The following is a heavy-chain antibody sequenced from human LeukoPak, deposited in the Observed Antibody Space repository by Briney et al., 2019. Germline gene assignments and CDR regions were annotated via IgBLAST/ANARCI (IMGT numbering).Heavy chain of an antibody. CDR3: EGSGNYNAAFDI. Sequence: SETLSLTCTVSGGSISSGGYYWSWIRQPPGKGLEWIGSIDYSGNTDYNPSLKSRVSLSVDTSKKQFSLKLNSVTAADTAVYYCEGSGNYNAAFDIWGQGTMVTVSS. D-gene: IGHD3-10*01. V-gene: IGHV4-39*07. CDR1: GGSISSGGYY. J-gene: IGHJ3*02. CDR2: IDYSGNT.